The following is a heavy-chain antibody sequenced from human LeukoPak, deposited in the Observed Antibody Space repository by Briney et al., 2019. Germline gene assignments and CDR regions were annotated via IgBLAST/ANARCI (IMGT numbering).Heavy chain of an antibody. CDR3: ARRNSGYEGGYFDY. J-gene: IGHJ4*02. V-gene: IGHV1-69*13. Sequence: ASVKVSCKASGGTFSSYAISWVRQAPGQGLEWMGGIIPIFGTANYAQKFQGRVTITADESTSTAYMELSSLRSEDTAVYYCARRNSGYEGGYFDYWGQGTLVTVSS. D-gene: IGHD5-12*01. CDR1: GGTFSSYA. CDR2: IIPIFGTA.